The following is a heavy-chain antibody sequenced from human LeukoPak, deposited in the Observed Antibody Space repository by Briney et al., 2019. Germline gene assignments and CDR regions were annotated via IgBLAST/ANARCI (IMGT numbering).Heavy chain of an antibody. CDR2: IYTSGST. CDR3: ARAIAVAGTGAFDY. D-gene: IGHD6-19*01. J-gene: IGHJ4*02. V-gene: IGHV4-61*02. CDR1: GGSISSGSYY. Sequence: SQTLSLTCTVSGGSISSGSYYWSWIRQPAGKGLEWIGRIYTSGSTNYSPSLKSRVTISVDTSKNQFSLKLSSVTAADTAVYYCARAIAVAGTGAFDYWGQGTLVTVSS.